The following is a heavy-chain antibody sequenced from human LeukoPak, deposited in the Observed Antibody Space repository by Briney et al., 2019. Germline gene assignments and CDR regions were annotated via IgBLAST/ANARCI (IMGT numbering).Heavy chain of an antibody. CDR3: ARDSYYYDSRGYYRFDY. J-gene: IGHJ4*02. CDR2: MYHSGST. D-gene: IGHD3-22*01. Sequence: PSETLSLTCSVSGYSISSGYYWGWIRQPPGKGLEWIGSMYHSGSTYYSPSLKSRVTISVDTSKNQFSLKLSSATAADTAVYYCARDSYYYDSRGYYRFDYWGQGTLVTVSS. CDR1: GYSISSGYY. V-gene: IGHV4-38-2*02.